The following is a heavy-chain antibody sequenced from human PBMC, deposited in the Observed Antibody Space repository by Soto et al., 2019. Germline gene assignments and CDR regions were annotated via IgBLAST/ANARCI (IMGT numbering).Heavy chain of an antibody. J-gene: IGHJ5*02. Sequence: QVQLQESGPGLVKPSQTLSLTCTVSGGSISSGDYYWSWIRQPPGKGLEWIGYIYYSGSTYYNPSLKSRVTISVDPSKNQFSLKLSSVTAADTAVYYCARDRGYDSSGYYFGWFDPWGQGTLVTVSS. CDR1: GGSISSGDYY. V-gene: IGHV4-30-4*01. CDR3: ARDRGYDSSGYYFGWFDP. D-gene: IGHD3-22*01. CDR2: IYYSGST.